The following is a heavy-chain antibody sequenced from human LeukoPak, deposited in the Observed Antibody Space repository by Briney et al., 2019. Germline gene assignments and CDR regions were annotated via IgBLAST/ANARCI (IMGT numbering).Heavy chain of an antibody. D-gene: IGHD4-17*01. CDR1: GFTFSSYG. CDR3: ARGVTYGDYAPLDY. V-gene: IGHV3-33*01. J-gene: IGHJ4*02. CDR2: IWYDGSNK. Sequence: PGGSLRLSCAASGFTFSSYGMHWVRQAPGKGLEWVAVIWYDGSNKYYADSAKGRFTISRDNSKNTLYLQMNSLRAEDTAVYYCARGVTYGDYAPLDYWGQGTLVTVSS.